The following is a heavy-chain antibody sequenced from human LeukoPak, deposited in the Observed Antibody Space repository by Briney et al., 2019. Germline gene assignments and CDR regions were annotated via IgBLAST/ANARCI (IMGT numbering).Heavy chain of an antibody. Sequence: SETLSLTCTVSGGSIKNNYWSWIRQPPGKALEWIGYVYSNGNTDYNPSLKSRLTISVVTSKNQFSLKLRSVTAADTALYYCAKTPTALVRGGYYFDNWGRGTLVTVSS. CDR2: VYSNGNT. CDR3: AKTPTALVRGGYYFDN. V-gene: IGHV4-59*12. D-gene: IGHD6-6*01. CDR1: GGSIKNNY. J-gene: IGHJ4*02.